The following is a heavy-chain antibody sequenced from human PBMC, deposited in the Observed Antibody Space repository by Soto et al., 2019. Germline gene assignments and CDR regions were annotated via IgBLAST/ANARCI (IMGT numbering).Heavy chain of an antibody. D-gene: IGHD6-13*01. J-gene: IGHJ1*01. V-gene: IGHV3-9*01. Sequence: EVQLVESGGGLVQPARSLRLSCAASGFTFDDYAMHWVRQVPGKGLEWVSVSIGYADSVKGRFAISRDNAKNSLHLQMNSLRAEDTAFYYCVKDESINWYSGHFRHWGQGTLVTVSS. CDR2: SI. CDR1: GFTFDDYA. CDR3: VKDESINWYSGHFRH.